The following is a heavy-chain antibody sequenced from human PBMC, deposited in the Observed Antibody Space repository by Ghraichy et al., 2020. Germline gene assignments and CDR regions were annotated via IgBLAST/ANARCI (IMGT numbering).Heavy chain of an antibody. J-gene: IGHJ2*01. Sequence: GGSLRLSCAASGFPFTSHSMAWVRQAPGKGLEWVSSMSSSGTYIYYRDSVKGRFSISRDNAKNSLYLEMNSLRADDTAVYYCARVGQCSCTSCRYYQYDVWGRGTLVTVSS. D-gene: IGHD2-2*01. V-gene: IGHV3-21*01. CDR1: GFPFTSHS. CDR3: ARVGQCSCTSCRYYQYDV. CDR2: MSSSGTYI.